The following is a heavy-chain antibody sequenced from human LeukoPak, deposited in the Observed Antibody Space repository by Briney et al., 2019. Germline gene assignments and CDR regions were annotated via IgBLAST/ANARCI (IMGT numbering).Heavy chain of an antibody. V-gene: IGHV3-33*01. CDR3: PRDNTLGAPSDY. Sequence: GGSLRLSCAASGFTFSSYGMHWVRQAPGKGLEWVAVIWYDGSNKYYADSVKGRFTISRDNSKNTLYLQMNSLRAEDTAVYYCPRDNTLGAPSDYWGQGTLVTVSS. CDR1: GFTFSSYG. J-gene: IGHJ4*02. CDR2: IWYDGSNK. D-gene: IGHD7-27*01.